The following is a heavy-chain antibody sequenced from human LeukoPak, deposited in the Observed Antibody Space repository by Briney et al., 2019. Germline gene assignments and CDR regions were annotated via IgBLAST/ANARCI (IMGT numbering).Heavy chain of an antibody. CDR3: AKDSIAARPRLYYFDY. V-gene: IGHV3-23*01. CDR1: GFTFTIYG. D-gene: IGHD6-6*01. Sequence: PGGSLRLSCAASGFTFTIYGMNWLRQAPGKGLEWVSAISGSGGSTYYADSVKGRFTISRDNSKNTLYLQMNSLRAEDTAVYYCAKDSIAARPRLYYFDYWGQGTLVTVSS. J-gene: IGHJ4*02. CDR2: ISGSGGST.